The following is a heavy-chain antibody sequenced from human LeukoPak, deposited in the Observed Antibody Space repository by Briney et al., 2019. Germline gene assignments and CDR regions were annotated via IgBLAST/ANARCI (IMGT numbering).Heavy chain of an antibody. V-gene: IGHV4-59*01. CDR3: ARVGDSGSSFDY. Sequence: ASETLSLTCTVSGGSISSYYWSWIRQPPGKGLEWIGYIYYSGSTNYNPSLKSRVNISVDTSKNLFSLRLTYLTAADTAVYYCARVGDSGSSFDYWGQGMHVIVSS. CDR1: GGSISSYY. D-gene: IGHD3-10*01. J-gene: IGHJ4*02. CDR2: IYYSGST.